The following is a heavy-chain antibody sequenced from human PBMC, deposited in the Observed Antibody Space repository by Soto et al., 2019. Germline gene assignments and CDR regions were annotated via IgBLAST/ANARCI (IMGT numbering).Heavy chain of an antibody. Sequence: PGGSLRLSCAASGFTFSGSAMHWVRQASGKGLEWVGRIRSKANNYATVYAASVKGRFTISRDDSKNTAYLQMNSLKTEDTAVYYCTRGCCTNGVCYKDYYYYYCMDVWGQGTTVTVSS. CDR2: IRSKANNYAT. CDR3: TRGCCTNGVCYKDYYYYYCMDV. CDR1: GFTFSGSA. J-gene: IGHJ6*01. D-gene: IGHD2-8*01. V-gene: IGHV3-73*01.